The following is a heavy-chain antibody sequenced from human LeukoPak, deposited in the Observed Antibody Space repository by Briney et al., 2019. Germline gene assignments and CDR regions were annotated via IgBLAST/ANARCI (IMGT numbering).Heavy chain of an antibody. Sequence: GGSLRLSCAASGFILSTYGMDWVRQAPAKGLEWVAGVWNDGSNKYYADSVRGRFTISRDNSKNTLYLQMNSLRAEDTAVYYCARGGYCGGGSCYPAHLNSWGQGTLVTVSS. J-gene: IGHJ5*02. CDR2: VWNDGSNK. CDR1: GFILSTYG. CDR3: ARGGYCGGGSCYPAHLNS. D-gene: IGHD2-15*01. V-gene: IGHV3-33*01.